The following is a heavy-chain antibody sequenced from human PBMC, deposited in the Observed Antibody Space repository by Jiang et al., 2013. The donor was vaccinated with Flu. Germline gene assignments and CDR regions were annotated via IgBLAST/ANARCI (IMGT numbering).Heavy chain of an antibody. CDR3: ASHFDANGFDAFNI. J-gene: IGHJ3*02. D-gene: IGHD2-8*01. CDR2: INPSGGYT. Sequence: GAEVKKPGASVKISCKASASRYPFTSYYFHWVRQAPGQGLEWMGIINPSGGYTIYAQKFQGRVTMTRDTSTATVYMELSSLRSEDTAVYYCASHFDANGFDAFNIWGQGTMVTVSS. CDR1: ASRYPFTSYY. V-gene: IGHV1-46*01.